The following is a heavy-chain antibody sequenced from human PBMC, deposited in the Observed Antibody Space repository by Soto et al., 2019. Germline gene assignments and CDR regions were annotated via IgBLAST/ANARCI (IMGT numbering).Heavy chain of an antibody. J-gene: IGHJ4*02. CDR2: ISAYNGNT. V-gene: IGHV1-18*04. CDR1: CYTFTSYG. D-gene: IGHD2-2*01. CDR3: ARVRGIVVPAAGNFDY. Sequence: ASVKVSCKASCYTFTSYGISWVRQAPGQGLEWMGWISAYNGNTNYAQKLQGRVTMTTDTSTSTAYMELRSLRSDDTAAYYCARVRGIVVPAAGNFDYWGQGTLVT.